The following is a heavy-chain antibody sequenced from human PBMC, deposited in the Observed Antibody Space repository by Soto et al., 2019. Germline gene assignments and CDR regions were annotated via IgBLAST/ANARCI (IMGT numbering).Heavy chain of an antibody. D-gene: IGHD3-22*01. CDR1: GGTFSSYA. CDR2: IIPIFGTA. Sequence: ASVKVSCKASGGTFSSYAISWVRQAPGQGLEWMGGIIPIFGTANYAQKFQGRVTITADESTSTAYMELSSLRSEDTAVYYCVLGHYYDSSGYYYYGMDVWGQGTTVTVSS. CDR3: VLGHYYDSSGYYYYGMDV. V-gene: IGHV1-69*13. J-gene: IGHJ6*02.